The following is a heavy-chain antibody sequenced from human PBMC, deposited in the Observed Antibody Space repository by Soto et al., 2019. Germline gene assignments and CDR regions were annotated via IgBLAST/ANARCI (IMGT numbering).Heavy chain of an antibody. CDR3: AIGVTVFGLVSRFWFDP. J-gene: IGHJ5*02. Sequence: PSETLSLTCTVSGGSISSGDYSWSWVRQSPGKGLEWIGHIHNSGITYYNPSLKSRVVISIDTSRNQFSLRLNSLTAADRAVYFCAIGVTVFGLVSRFWFDPWGQGTVVTVSS. D-gene: IGHD3-3*01. CDR1: GGSISSGDYS. V-gene: IGHV4-30-4*01. CDR2: IHNSGIT.